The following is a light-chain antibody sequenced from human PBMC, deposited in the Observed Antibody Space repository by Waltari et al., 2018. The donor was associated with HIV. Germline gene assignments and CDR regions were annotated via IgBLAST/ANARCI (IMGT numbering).Light chain of an antibody. CDR3: QQYGSSPGFT. J-gene: IGKJ3*01. V-gene: IGKV3-20*01. CDR2: GAS. CDR1: QSVSSSY. Sequence: EIVLTQSPGTLSLSPGERATLPCRASQSVSSSYLAWYQQKPGQAPRLLIYGASSRATGIPDRISGSGSGTDFTLTISRLEPEDFAVYYCQQYGSSPGFTFGPGTKVDIK.